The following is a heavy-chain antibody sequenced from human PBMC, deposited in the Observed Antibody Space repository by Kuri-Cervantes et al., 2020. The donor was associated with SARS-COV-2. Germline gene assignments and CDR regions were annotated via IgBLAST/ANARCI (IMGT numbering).Heavy chain of an antibody. CDR1: GGSTSSISYY. J-gene: IGHJ4*02. Sequence: GSMRLSCTVSGGSTSSISYYWDWIRQPPGKGLEWNGRIYYSGSTYYNPSLKSRVTISVDTSKNQFSLKLSSVTAADTAVYYCARLQRVVVPAASFDYWGQGTLVTVSS. V-gene: IGHV4-39*01. CDR2: IYYSGST. CDR3: ARLQRVVVPAASFDY. D-gene: IGHD2-2*01.